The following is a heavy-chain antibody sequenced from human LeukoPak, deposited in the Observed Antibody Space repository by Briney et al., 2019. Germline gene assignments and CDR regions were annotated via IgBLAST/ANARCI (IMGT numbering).Heavy chain of an antibody. D-gene: IGHD1-1*01. CDR1: GFTFSSYS. J-gene: IGHJ4*02. V-gene: IGHV3-21*01. CDR3: ARDRGTSHPVFDY. Sequence: GGSLRLSCAASGFTFSSYSMNWVRQAPGKGLEWVSSISSSSSYIYYADSVKGRFTISRDNAKNSLYLQMNSLRAEDTAVYYCARDRGTSHPVFDYWGQGTLVTVSS. CDR2: ISSSSSYI.